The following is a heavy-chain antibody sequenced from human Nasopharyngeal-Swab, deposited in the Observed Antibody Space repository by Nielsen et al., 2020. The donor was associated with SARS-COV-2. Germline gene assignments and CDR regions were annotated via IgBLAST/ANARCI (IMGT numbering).Heavy chain of an antibody. J-gene: IGHJ5*02. CDR1: GFTFSSYW. V-gene: IGHV3-74*01. D-gene: IGHD3-16*01. CDR2: IDEHGSTI. Sequence: GGSLRLSCVASGFTFSSYWMHWVRQVPGKGLVWVSRIDEHGSTINHADSVEGRFTISRGNAKNTLFLQMNSLRAEDTAVYYCGRDLGGRFSTWGQGTLVTVSS. CDR3: GRDLGGRFST.